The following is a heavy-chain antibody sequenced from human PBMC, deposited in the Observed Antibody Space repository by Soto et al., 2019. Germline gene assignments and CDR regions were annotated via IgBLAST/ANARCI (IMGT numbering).Heavy chain of an antibody. V-gene: IGHV5-10-1*01. J-gene: IGHJ6*02. CDR3: ARRNGIHYGMDV. CDR2: IDPSDSQT. CDR1: GYSFAGYW. D-gene: IGHD5-18*01. Sequence: GESLKISCKGSGYSFAGYWITWVRQKPGKGLEWMGRIDPSDSQTYYSPSFRGHATISVTKSITTVFLQWSSLKASDTAMYYCARRNGIHYGMDVWGQGTTVTVSS.